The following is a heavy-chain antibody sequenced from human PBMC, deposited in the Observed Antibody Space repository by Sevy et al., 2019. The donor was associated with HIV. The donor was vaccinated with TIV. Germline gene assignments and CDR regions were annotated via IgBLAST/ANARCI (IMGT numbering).Heavy chain of an antibody. CDR2: ISYSGNT. J-gene: IGHJ3*02. V-gene: IGHV4-30-4*01. D-gene: IGHD4-17*01. Sequence: SETLSLTSTVPGGSISSSDYYWSWIRQPPGKGLEWIGYISYSGNTYYSPSLKSRVTISGDTSQNQFSLKLSSVTAADTAVYYCARRLYGDYSDAFDIWGQGTVVTVSS. CDR3: ARRLYGDYSDAFDI. CDR1: GGSISSSDYY.